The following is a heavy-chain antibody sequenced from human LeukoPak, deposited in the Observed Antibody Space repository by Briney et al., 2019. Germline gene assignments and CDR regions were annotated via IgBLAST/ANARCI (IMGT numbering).Heavy chain of an antibody. CDR3: ARANFLSCSSSTCLFDY. V-gene: IGHV1-2*02. Sequence: ASVKVSCKASGYSFTDYYMHWVRQAPGQGFEWMGWIKPNDGDTNYAQKFQGRVTMTRDTSISTAHMEVSRLRSDDTAVYYCARANFLSCSSSTCLFDYWGQGTLVTVSS. CDR1: GYSFTDYY. CDR2: IKPNDGDT. D-gene: IGHD2-2*01. J-gene: IGHJ4*02.